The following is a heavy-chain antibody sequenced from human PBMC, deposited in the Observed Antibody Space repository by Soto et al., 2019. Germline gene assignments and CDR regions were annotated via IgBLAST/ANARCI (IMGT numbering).Heavy chain of an antibody. CDR2: ISAYNGNT. D-gene: IGHD3-22*01. J-gene: IGHJ4*02. CDR3: ARVPSQSYYYDSSGYRHLDY. CDR1: GYTFTSYG. Sequence: ASVNVSCKASGYTFTSYGISWVRQAPGQGLEWMGWISAYNGNTNYAQKLQGRVTMTTDTSTSTAYMELRSLRSDDTAVYYCARVPSQSYYYDSSGYRHLDYWGQGTLVTVSS. V-gene: IGHV1-18*01.